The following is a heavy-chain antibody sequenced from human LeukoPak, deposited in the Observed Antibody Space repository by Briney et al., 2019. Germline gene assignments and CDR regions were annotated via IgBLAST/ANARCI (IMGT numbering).Heavy chain of an antibody. CDR2: ISGSSSTI. J-gene: IGHJ5*02. CDR3: ASQVANCFDP. D-gene: IGHD2-15*01. CDR1: GFTFSSYS. Sequence: GGSLRLSCAASGFTFSSYSMNWVPQAPGKGLEWVSFISGSSSTIYYAESVKGRFTISRDNAKNSLYMQMNHLRAEDTAVYYCASQVANCFDPWGQGTLVTVSS. V-gene: IGHV3-48*01.